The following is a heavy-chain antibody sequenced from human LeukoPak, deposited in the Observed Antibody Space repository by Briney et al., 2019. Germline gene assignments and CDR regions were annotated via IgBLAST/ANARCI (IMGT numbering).Heavy chain of an antibody. CDR3: ARDYSSSFLVRYFDY. J-gene: IGHJ4*02. CDR1: GGSISSYY. CDR2: IYYGGST. Sequence: SETLSLTCTVPGGSISSYYWSWIRQPPGKGLEWIGYIYYGGSTNYNPSLKSRVTISVDTSKNQFSLKLSSVTAADTAVYYCARDYSSSFLVRYFDYWGQGTLVTVSS. D-gene: IGHD6-6*01. V-gene: IGHV4-59*01.